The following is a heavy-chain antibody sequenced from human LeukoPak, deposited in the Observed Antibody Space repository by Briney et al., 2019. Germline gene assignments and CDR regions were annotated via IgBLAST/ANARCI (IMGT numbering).Heavy chain of an antibody. D-gene: IGHD6-13*01. V-gene: IGHV4-34*01. CDR2: INHSGSN. CDR3: ARGRGAFGSSSWYRDTWEGRYFDY. J-gene: IGHJ4*02. Sequence: PSETLSPTCAVYGGSFSGYYWSWIRQSPGKGLEWIGEINHSGSNNYNPSLKSRVTISVDTSKNQFSLKLSSVTAADTAVYYCARGRGAFGSSSWYRDTWEGRYFDYWGQGTLVTVSS. CDR1: GGSFSGYY.